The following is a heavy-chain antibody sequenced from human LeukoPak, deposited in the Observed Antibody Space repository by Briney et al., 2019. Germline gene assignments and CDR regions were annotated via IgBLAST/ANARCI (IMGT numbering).Heavy chain of an antibody. CDR3: ATDSVVPAAEGNWFDA. Sequence: GGSLRLSCAASGFTFSDYYMSWIRQAPGKGLEWVSYISSSSSYTNYADSVKGRFTISRDNAKNSLYLQMNSLRAEDTAVYYCATDSVVPAAEGNWFDAWGQRTLVTASS. V-gene: IGHV3-11*06. D-gene: IGHD2-2*01. CDR1: GFTFSDYY. J-gene: IGHJ5*02. CDR2: ISSSSSYT.